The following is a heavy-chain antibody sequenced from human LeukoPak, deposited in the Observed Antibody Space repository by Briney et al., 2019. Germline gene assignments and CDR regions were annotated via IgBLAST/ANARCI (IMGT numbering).Heavy chain of an antibody. CDR3: ARDMAVGATPPFFDY. CDR2: ISSSSSYI. V-gene: IGHV3-21*01. Sequence: GGSLRLSCAGSGFTFSSYSMNWVRQAPGKGLEWVSSISSSSSYIYYADSVKGRFTISRDNAKNSLYLQMNSLRAEDTAVYYCARDMAVGATPPFFDYWGQGTLVTVSS. D-gene: IGHD1-26*01. J-gene: IGHJ4*02. CDR1: GFTFSSYS.